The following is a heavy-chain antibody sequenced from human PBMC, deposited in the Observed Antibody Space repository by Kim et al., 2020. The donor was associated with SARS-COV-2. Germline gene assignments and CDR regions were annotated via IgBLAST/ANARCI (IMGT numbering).Heavy chain of an antibody. Sequence: GGSLRLSCAASGFTFSSYGMHWVRQAPGKGLEWVAVISYDGSNKYYADSVKGRFTISRDNSKNTLYLQMNSLRAEDTAVYYCARVGRRYYFDYWGQGTLVTVSS. CDR3: ARVGRRYYFDY. CDR2: ISYDGSNK. V-gene: IGHV3-33*05. CDR1: GFTFSSYG. J-gene: IGHJ4*02.